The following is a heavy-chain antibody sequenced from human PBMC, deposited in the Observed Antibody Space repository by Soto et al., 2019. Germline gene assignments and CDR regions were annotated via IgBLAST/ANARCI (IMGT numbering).Heavy chain of an antibody. D-gene: IGHD3-10*01. Sequence: QLQLQESGPGLVKPSETLSLTCTVSGGSISSSSYYWGWIRQPPGKGLEWIGSIYYSGSTYYNPSLKSRVTISVDTSKNQFSLKLSSVTAADTAVYYCARGTVSASAMVRGVHFDYWGQGTLVTVSS. CDR2: IYYSGST. CDR1: GGSISSSSYY. CDR3: ARGTVSASAMVRGVHFDY. V-gene: IGHV4-39*01. J-gene: IGHJ4*02.